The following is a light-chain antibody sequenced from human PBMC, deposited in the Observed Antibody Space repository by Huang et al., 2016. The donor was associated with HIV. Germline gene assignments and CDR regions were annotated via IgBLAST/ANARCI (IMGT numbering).Light chain of an antibody. CDR2: ASS. CDR3: QQSSTTPWT. J-gene: IGKJ1*01. CDR1: QSISTY. Sequence: DIQMTQSPSSLSASVGDRVTITCRASQSISTYLNWYQQQPGKAPKLLIYASSTLQTGVPSRFSVGGSGTEFTLTISSLQAEDFATYYCQQSSTTPWTFGQGTKVEIK. V-gene: IGKV1-39*01.